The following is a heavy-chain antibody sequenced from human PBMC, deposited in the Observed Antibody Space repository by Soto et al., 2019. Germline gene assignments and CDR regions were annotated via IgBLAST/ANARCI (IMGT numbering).Heavy chain of an antibody. Sequence: SVKVSCKASGGTFSSYAISWVRQAPGQGLEWMGGIIPIFGTANYAQKFQGRVTITADESTSTAYMELSSLRSEDTAVYYCARGETISSPKTWFDPWGQGTLVTFSS. D-gene: IGHD3-16*01. J-gene: IGHJ5*02. CDR3: ARGETISSPKTWFDP. V-gene: IGHV1-69*13. CDR2: IIPIFGTA. CDR1: GGTFSSYA.